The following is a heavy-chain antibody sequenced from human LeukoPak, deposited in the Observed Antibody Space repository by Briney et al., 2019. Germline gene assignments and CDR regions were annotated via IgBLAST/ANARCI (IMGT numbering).Heavy chain of an antibody. V-gene: IGHV4-59*01. D-gene: IGHD5-12*01. CDR2: IYYSGST. CDR3: AREGGGNSGYDR. Sequence: PSETLSLTCTVSGGSISSYYWSWIRQPPGKGLEWIGYIYYSGSTNYNPSLKSRVTISVDTSKNQFSLKLSSVTAADTAVYYCAREGGGNSGYDRWGQGTLVTVSS. CDR1: GGSISSYY. J-gene: IGHJ4*02.